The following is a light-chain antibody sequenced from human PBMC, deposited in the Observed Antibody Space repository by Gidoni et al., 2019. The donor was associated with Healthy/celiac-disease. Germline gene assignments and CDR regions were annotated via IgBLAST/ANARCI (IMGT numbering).Light chain of an antibody. V-gene: IGKV1-39*01. CDR1: QSISSY. CDR3: QQSYSTLT. J-gene: IGKJ3*01. Sequence: DIQITHSPSSLSASVGDRVTITCRASQSISSYLNWYQQKPGKAPKLLIYAASSLQSGVPSRFSGSGSGTDFTLTISSLQPEDFATYYCQQSYSTLTCGPGTKVDIK. CDR2: AAS.